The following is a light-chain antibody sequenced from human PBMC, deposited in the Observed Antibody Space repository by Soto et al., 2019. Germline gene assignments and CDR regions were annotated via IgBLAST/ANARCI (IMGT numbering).Light chain of an antibody. V-gene: IGLV2-14*01. CDR3: ISYTSASSLV. CDR1: STDVATFNY. CDR2: EVI. J-gene: IGLJ2*01. Sequence: QSALTQPASVSGSPGQSITISCTAASTDVATFNYVAWYQQYPGKAPKLIIYEVINRPSGVSNRFSGSKSGNTASLIISGLEAEDEADYYCISYTSASSLVFGGGTKVT.